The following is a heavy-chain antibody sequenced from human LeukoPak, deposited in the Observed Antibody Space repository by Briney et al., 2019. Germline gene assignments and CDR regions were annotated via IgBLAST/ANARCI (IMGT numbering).Heavy chain of an antibody. Sequence: PGGSLRLSCAASGFTFSSYWMHWVRQAPGKGLEWVSVIYSGGSTYYADSVKGRFTISRDNSKNTLYLEMNSLRAEDTAVYYCARGRISPDYWGQGTLVTVSS. CDR1: GFTFSSYW. CDR2: IYSGGST. D-gene: IGHD3-3*02. J-gene: IGHJ4*02. V-gene: IGHV3-53*01. CDR3: ARGRISPDY.